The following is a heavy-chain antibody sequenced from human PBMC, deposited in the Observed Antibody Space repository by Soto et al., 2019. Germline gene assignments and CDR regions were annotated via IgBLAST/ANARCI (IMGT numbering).Heavy chain of an antibody. CDR1: GFTFSSYG. J-gene: IGHJ6*03. V-gene: IGHV3-33*01. CDR2: IWYDGSNK. Sequence: QVQLVESGGGVVQPGRSLRLSCAASGFTFSSYGMHWVRQAPGKGLEWVAVIWYDGSNKYYADSVKGRFTISRDNSKNPLYLQMNSLRAEDTAVYYCARGDEGHYYYMDVWGKGTTVTVSS. CDR3: ARGDEGHYYYMDV.